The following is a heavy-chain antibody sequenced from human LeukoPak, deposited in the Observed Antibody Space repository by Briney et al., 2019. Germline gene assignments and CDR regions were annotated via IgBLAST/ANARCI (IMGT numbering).Heavy chain of an antibody. J-gene: IGHJ3*02. CDR2: ISIVSSTI. CDR1: GFTFSSYS. Sequence: GGSPRLSCAASGFTFSSYSMSWVREAPGKGLEGVSYISIVSSTIYYADSVKGRFTISRDNAKNSLYLQMNSLRAEDTAVYYCARGRPYSGSYMDWAHAFDIWGQGTMVTVSS. D-gene: IGHD1-26*01. CDR3: ARGRPYSGSYMDWAHAFDI. V-gene: IGHV3-48*01.